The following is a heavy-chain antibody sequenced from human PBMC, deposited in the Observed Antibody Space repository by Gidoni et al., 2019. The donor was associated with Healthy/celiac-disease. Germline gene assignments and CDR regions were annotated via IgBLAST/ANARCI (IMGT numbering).Heavy chain of an antibody. D-gene: IGHD6-13*01. CDR1: GYTFTGSC. CDR2: INPNSGGT. Sequence: QVQLVQPGAEVKKPGASVKVSCKASGYTFTGSCLHWVRQAPGQGLEWMGWINPNSGGTNDAQKCQGRVTMTRDTSISTAYMERSRLRSDDTAVYYCARDKSSSWYGYYYYGMDVWGQGTTVTVSS. V-gene: IGHV1-2*02. CDR3: ARDKSSSWYGYYYYGMDV. J-gene: IGHJ6*02.